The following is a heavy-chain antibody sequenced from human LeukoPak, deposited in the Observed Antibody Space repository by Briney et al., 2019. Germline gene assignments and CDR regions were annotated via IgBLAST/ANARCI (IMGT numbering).Heavy chain of an antibody. CDR3: ARCTASCYANAFDV. Sequence: GSLRLSCAASGFTFKNNAMTWVRQAPGKGLEWVSAINGGGDDTEYADSVKGRFTISRANSKNTLYLQMNSLKPEDTAVYYCARCTASCYANAFDVWGQGTLVTVSS. CDR2: INGGGDDT. D-gene: IGHD2-2*01. V-gene: IGHV3-23*01. CDR1: GFTFKNNA. J-gene: IGHJ3*01.